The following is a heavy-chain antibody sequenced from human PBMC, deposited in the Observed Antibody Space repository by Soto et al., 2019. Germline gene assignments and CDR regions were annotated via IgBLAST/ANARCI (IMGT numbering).Heavy chain of an antibody. Sequence: GESLKISCKASGYSFSSYWIGWVRQMPGKGLEWMGIIDPSDSDTRYSPSLQGQVTISADKSISTAYLQWSSLKASDTAMYYCAARVGSSPLYYYGVDVWGHGTTVTVSS. CDR3: AARVGSSPLYYYGVDV. D-gene: IGHD3-10*01. CDR1: GYSFSSYW. CDR2: IDPSDSDT. J-gene: IGHJ6*02. V-gene: IGHV5-51*01.